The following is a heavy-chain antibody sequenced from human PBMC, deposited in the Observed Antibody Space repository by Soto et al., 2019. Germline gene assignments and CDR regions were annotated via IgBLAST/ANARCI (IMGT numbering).Heavy chain of an antibody. CDR3: ARPSSGYYLNPFDY. CDR2: ISSSSSYT. Sequence: LSCAASGFTFSDYYMSWIRQAPGKGLEWVSYISSSSSYTNYADSVKGRFTISRDNAKNSLYLQMNSLRAEDTAVYYCARPSSGYYLNPFDYWGQGTLVTVSS. V-gene: IGHV3-11*06. D-gene: IGHD3-22*01. J-gene: IGHJ4*02. CDR1: GFTFSDYY.